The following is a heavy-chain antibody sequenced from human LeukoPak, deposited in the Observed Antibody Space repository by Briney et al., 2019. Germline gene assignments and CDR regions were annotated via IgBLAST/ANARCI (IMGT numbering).Heavy chain of an antibody. J-gene: IGHJ5*02. CDR1: GGSISSGGYY. D-gene: IGHD3-10*01. CDR3: ARVRITMVRGVRVDWFDP. CDR2: IYHSGST. V-gene: IGHV4-30-2*01. Sequence: PSETVSLTCTVSGGSISSGGYYWSWIRQPPGKGLEWIGYIYHSGSTYYNPSLKSRVTISVDRSKNQFSLKLSSVTAADTAVYYCARVRITMVRGVRVDWFDPWGQGTLVTVSS.